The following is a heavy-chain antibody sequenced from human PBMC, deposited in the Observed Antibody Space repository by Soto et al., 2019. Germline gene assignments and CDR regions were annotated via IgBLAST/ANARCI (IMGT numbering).Heavy chain of an antibody. CDR3: AGEFGDCSSTSCYDAFDI. Sequence: SETLSLTCTVSGGSISSYYWSWIRQPPGKGLGWIGYIYYSGSTNYNPSLKSRVTISVDTSKNQFSLKLSSVTAADTAVYYCAGEFGDCSSTSCYDAFDIWGQGTMVTVSS. J-gene: IGHJ3*02. D-gene: IGHD2-2*01. V-gene: IGHV4-59*01. CDR2: IYYSGST. CDR1: GGSISSYY.